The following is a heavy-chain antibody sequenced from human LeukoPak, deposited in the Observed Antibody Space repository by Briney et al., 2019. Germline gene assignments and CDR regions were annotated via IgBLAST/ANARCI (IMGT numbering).Heavy chain of an antibody. J-gene: IGHJ6*03. CDR3: ARDRWFGESFGYYYYMDV. V-gene: IGHV1-2*02. D-gene: IGHD3-10*01. CDR2: INPNSGGT. Sequence: ASVKVSCKTSGFTFTGHYMHWVRQAPGQGLEWMGWINPNSGGTNYAQKFQGRVTMTRDTSISTAYMELSRLRSDDTAVYYCARDRWFGESFGYYYYMDVWGKGTTVTVSS. CDR1: GFTFTGHY.